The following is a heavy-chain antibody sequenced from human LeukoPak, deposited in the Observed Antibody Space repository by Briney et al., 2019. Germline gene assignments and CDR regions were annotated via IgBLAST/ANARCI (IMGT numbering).Heavy chain of an antibody. CDR3: ARDTVAYYYDSSGYYV. V-gene: IGHV1-69*13. D-gene: IGHD3-22*01. J-gene: IGHJ4*02. CDR1: GGTFSSYA. CDR2: IISIFGTA. Sequence: ASVKVSCKASGGTFSSYAISWVRQAPGQGLEWMGGIISIFGTANYAQKFQRRVTITADESTSTAYMELSSLRSEDTAVYYCARDTVAYYYDSSGYYVWGQGTLVTVSS.